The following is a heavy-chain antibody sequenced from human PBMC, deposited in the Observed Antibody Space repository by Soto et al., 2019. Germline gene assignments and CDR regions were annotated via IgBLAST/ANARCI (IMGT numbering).Heavy chain of an antibody. CDR3: ARDLLYDGGGYAAFDI. D-gene: IGHD3-22*01. J-gene: IGHJ3*02. CDR1: GYTFTVYY. CDR2: INPNSGST. V-gene: IGHV1-2*04. Sequence: ASVNVSCKASGYTFTVYYMHWVLQAPGQGLEWMGWINPNSGSTNYAQKFQGWVTMTRDTSTSTAYMELSRLRSEDTAVYYCARDLLYDGGGYAAFDIWGQGTMVTVSS.